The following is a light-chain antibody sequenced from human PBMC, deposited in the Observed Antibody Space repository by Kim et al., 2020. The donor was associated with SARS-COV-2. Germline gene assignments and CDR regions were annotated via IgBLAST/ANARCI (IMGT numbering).Light chain of an antibody. J-gene: IGKJ2*01. V-gene: IGKV1-5*01. CDR3: QQYNSYWYT. CDR2: DAS. CDR1: QSISSW. Sequence: SASVGDRVTITCRASQSISSWLAWYQQKPGKAPKLLIYDASSLESGVPSRFSGSGSGTEFTLTISSLQPDDFATYYCQQYNSYWYTFGQGTKLEI.